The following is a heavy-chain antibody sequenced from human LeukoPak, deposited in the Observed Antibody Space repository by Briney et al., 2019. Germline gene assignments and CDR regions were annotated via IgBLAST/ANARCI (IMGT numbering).Heavy chain of an antibody. CDR3: ERGIGVAGSAY. CDR1: GYTFTVYY. CDR2: INPNSGAT. V-gene: IGHV1-2*02. Sequence: ASVTVSRTASGYTFTVYYLHWVRQAPGQGLGWMGWINPNSGATNYAQKFQGRVTMTRDTSISTAYVGLSSLRFGDTAVYYCERGIGVAGSAYWGQRTLFTVSS. D-gene: IGHD6-19*01. J-gene: IGHJ4*02.